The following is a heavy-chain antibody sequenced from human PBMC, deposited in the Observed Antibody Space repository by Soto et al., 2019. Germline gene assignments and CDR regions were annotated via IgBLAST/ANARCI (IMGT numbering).Heavy chain of an antibody. D-gene: IGHD3-22*01. Sequence: PGGSLRLSCAASGFTFTSYAMSWVRQAPGKGLEWVSAISGSGGSSYYADSGKGRFTISRDNSKNTLFLQMNSLRAEDTAIYYCSKGGSYYYDSSGYYANWGQGTLVTVSS. J-gene: IGHJ4*02. CDR1: GFTFTSYA. CDR3: SKGGSYYYDSSGYYAN. CDR2: ISGSGGSS. V-gene: IGHV3-23*01.